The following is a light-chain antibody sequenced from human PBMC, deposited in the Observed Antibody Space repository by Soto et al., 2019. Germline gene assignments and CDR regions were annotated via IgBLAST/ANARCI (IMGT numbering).Light chain of an antibody. CDR3: RQYNNWPPT. CDR2: GAS. J-gene: IGKJ1*01. Sequence: EIVMTQSPATLSVSPGERVTLSCRASQSVSSRLAWYQQKPGQSPRLLIYGASTRATGIPARFSGSGSGTEFTLTISSLQSEDFAVYYCRQYNNWPPTFGQGTKVDI. V-gene: IGKV3-15*01. CDR1: QSVSSR.